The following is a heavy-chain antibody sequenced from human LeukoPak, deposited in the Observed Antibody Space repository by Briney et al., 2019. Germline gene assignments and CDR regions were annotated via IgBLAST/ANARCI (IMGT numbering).Heavy chain of an antibody. CDR3: ARESRGYCSGGDCYLLFAS. Sequence: GGALRLSCAASGFTLSSYNMRWGRQAPGKGLEWVSSLTNSRTYINYADSMKGRFTISRDNAKNSLYLQMYSLRAEDTAVYYCARESRGYCSGGDCYLLFASRGQGTLVTVSS. CDR1: GFTLSSYN. V-gene: IGHV3-21*01. J-gene: IGHJ4*02. CDR2: LTNSRTYI. D-gene: IGHD2-15*01.